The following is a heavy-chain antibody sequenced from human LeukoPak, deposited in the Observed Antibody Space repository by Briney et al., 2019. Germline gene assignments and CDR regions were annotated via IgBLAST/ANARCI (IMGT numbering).Heavy chain of an antibody. CDR3: ARATPHFDY. Sequence: GGSLRLSCAASGFSFSSYWISWVRQAPGKGLEWVANIKQDGSERYFMDSVKGRFTISRDNARNSLYLQINSLRVDDTAVYYCARATPHFDYWGQGTLLTVSS. CDR2: IKQDGSER. V-gene: IGHV3-7*03. CDR1: GFSFSSYW. J-gene: IGHJ4*02.